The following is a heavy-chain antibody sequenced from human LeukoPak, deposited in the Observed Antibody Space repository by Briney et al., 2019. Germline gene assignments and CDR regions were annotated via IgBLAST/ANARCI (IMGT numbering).Heavy chain of an antibody. D-gene: IGHD3-22*01. CDR3: ARDRNYYDSSGYSDY. CDR1: GYTFTGYY. J-gene: IGHJ4*02. Sequence: GASVKVSCKASGYTFTGYYMHWVRQAPGQGLEWMGWINPNSGGTNYAQKFQGRVTMTGDTSISTAYMELSRLRSDDTAVYYCARDRNYYDSSGYSDYWGQGTLVTVSS. CDR2: INPNSGGT. V-gene: IGHV1-2*02.